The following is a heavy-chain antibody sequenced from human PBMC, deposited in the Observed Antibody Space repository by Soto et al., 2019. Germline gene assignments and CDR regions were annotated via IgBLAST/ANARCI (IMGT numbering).Heavy chain of an antibody. J-gene: IGHJ4*02. CDR1: GFTFSRHT. CDR3: AREVYYDFWSGFNTHPYYFDA. Sequence: QVQLVESGGGVVQPGRSLRLSCAASGFTFSRHTMHWVRQAPGKGLEWVAAISDDGSNTYYADSVKGRFTISRDNSKNTLYLQMNSLSSEDTAVQHCAREVYYDFWSGFNTHPYYFDAWGQGNLVTVSS. CDR2: ISDDGSNT. V-gene: IGHV3-30-3*01. D-gene: IGHD3-3*01.